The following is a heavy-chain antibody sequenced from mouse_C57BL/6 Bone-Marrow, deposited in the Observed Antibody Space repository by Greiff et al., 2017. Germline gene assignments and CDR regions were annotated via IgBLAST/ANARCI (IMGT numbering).Heavy chain of an antibody. CDR3: ARGLWKGFDY. CDR2: IYPGSGNT. CDR1: GYSFTSYY. V-gene: IGHV1-66*01. J-gene: IGHJ2*01. D-gene: IGHD1-1*02. Sequence: QVQLKQPGPELVKPGASVKISCKASGYSFTSYYIHWVKQRPGQGLEWIGWIYPGSGNTKYNEKFKGKATLTADTSSSTAYMQLSSLTSEDSAVXYCARGLWKGFDYWGQGTTLTVSS.